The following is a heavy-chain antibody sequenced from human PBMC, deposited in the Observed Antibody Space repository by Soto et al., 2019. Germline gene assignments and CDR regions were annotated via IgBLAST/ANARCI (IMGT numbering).Heavy chain of an antibody. V-gene: IGHV5-10-1*01. J-gene: IGHJ6*02. D-gene: IGHD2-2*01. Sequence: GESLKISCKGSGYSFTSYWISWVRQMPGKGLEWMGRIDPSDSYTNYSPSFQGHVTISADKSISTAYLQWSSLKASDTAIYYCARHGHCGSTSCYPGYYYYYYGMDVWGQGTTVTVSS. CDR1: GYSFTSYW. CDR2: IDPSDSYT. CDR3: ARHGHCGSTSCYPGYYYYYYGMDV.